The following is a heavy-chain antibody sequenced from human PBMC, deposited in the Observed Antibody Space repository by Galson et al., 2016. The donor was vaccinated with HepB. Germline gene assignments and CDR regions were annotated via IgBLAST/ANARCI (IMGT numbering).Heavy chain of an antibody. V-gene: IGHV3-9*01. J-gene: IGHJ6*02. CDR3: VRDRSHTVTTPIFGMDV. D-gene: IGHD4-17*01. CDR2: ISWNSDNV. CDR1: GFIFNDYA. Sequence: SLRLSCAASGFIFNDYALHWVRQAPGKGLEWVSGISWNSDNVNYADSVKGRFTISRDNAKKTLYLQMNSLRPEDTALYYCVRDRSHTVTTPIFGMDVWGQGTTVTVSS.